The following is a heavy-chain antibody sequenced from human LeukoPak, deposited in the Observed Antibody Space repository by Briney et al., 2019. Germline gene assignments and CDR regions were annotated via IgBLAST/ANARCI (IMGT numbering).Heavy chain of an antibody. Sequence: GGSLRLSCAVSGFPFSTYGMNWVRQAPGKGLEWVATIGSSGTTIYYAASVKGRFSISRDNAKSSLYLQMNSLRVEDTAFYYCALLAVASDFDYWGQGALVTVSS. V-gene: IGHV3-48*03. D-gene: IGHD6-19*01. J-gene: IGHJ4*02. CDR2: IGSSGTTI. CDR3: ALLAVASDFDY. CDR1: GFPFSTYG.